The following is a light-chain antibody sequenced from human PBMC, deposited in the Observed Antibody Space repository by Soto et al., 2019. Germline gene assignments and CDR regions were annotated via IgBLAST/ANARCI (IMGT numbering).Light chain of an antibody. J-gene: IGLJ1*01. CDR1: SSNIGGYNV. Sequence: QSALTQPASVSGSPGQSITISCSGTSSNIGGYNVVSWHQQHPGKAPKVIVYESIKRPSGVSDRFSGSTSGSTTSLTISGLQAEDEAEYYCCSYLGATTYVFGSGTKVTVL. CDR2: ESI. V-gene: IGLV2-23*01. CDR3: CSYLGATTYV.